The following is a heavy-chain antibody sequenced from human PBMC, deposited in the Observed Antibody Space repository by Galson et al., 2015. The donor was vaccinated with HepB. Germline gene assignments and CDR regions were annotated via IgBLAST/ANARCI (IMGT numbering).Heavy chain of an antibody. V-gene: IGHV1-69*13. CDR2: IIPIFGTA. CDR3: ATVKVVGATRLDY. J-gene: IGHJ4*02. Sequence: SVKVSCKASGGTFSSYAISWVRQAPGQGLEWMGGIIPIFGTANYAQKFQGRVTITADESTSTAYMELSSLRSEDTAVYYCATVKVVGATRLDYWGQGTLVTVSS. D-gene: IGHD1-26*01. CDR1: GGTFSSYA.